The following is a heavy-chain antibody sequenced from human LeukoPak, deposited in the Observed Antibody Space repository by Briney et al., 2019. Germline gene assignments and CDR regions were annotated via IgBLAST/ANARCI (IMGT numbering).Heavy chain of an antibody. CDR2: IYHSGRT. V-gene: IGHV4-39*07. Sequence: SETLSLTCTVSGVSISSTSYYWTWIRQAPGKGLEWIGSIYHSGRTYYNPSLKSRVTTSVDTSKNQFSLKLISVTAADTAVYYCARNLAGHFGGFYFDDWGQGTLVPVSS. CDR1: GVSISSTSYY. D-gene: IGHD2-21*01. J-gene: IGHJ4*02. CDR3: ARNLAGHFGGFYFDD.